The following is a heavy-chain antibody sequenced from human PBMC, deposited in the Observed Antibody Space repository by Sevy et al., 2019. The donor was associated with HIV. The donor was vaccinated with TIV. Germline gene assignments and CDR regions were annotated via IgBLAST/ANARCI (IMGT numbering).Heavy chain of an antibody. CDR3: ARRLSSVWYFDI. CDR2: IYSDGTT. V-gene: IGHV3-53*01. D-gene: IGHD6-19*01. J-gene: IGHJ4*02. Sequence: GGSLRLSCAASGFSVSRNHIXXXRQAPGKGQEWISVIYSDGTTQYADSVKGRFTISRDTSNNTVYLQVSSLRADDTAVYYCARRLSSVWYFDIWGQGTLVTVSS. CDR1: GFSVSRNH.